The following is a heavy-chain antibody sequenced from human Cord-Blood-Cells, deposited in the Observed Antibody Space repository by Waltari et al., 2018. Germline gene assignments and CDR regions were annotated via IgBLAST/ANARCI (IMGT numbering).Heavy chain of an antibody. D-gene: IGHD3-22*01. CDR2: ISSSSSYI. V-gene: IGHV3-21*01. CDR3: ARDSFDYYDSSGYYYFDY. J-gene: IGHJ4*02. Sequence: NWVRQAPGKGLEWVSSISSSSSYIYYADSVKGRFTISRDNAKNSLYLQMNSLRAEDTAVYYCARDSFDYYDSSGYYYFDYWGQGTLVTVSS.